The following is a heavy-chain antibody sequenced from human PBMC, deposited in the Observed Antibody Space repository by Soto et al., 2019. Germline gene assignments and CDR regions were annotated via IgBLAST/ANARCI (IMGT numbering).Heavy chain of an antibody. V-gene: IGHV3-30-3*01. D-gene: IGHD1-1*01. J-gene: IGHJ6*02. CDR2: ISYDGDNK. Sequence: QVQLVESGGGVVQPGRSLRLSCAASGFTFSYHALNWVRQAPGKGLEWVAVISYDGDNKYIAESVKGRFTISRDNSENTVSLQMNSLGAEDTAMYFCARGTTTSAFSDVDVWGQGTTVTVSS. CDR3: ARGTTTSAFSDVDV. CDR1: GFTFSYHA.